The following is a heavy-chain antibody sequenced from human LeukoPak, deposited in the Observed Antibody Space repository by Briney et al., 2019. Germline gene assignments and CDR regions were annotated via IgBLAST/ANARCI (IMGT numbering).Heavy chain of an antibody. Sequence: GRSLRLFCAASGFTFSSYAMHWVYQAPGKALEWVAVISYDGSNKYYADSVKGRFTISRDNSKNTLYLQMNSLRAEDTAVYYCARELWFGGLSYADLAYRGQGTLVTVSS. CDR3: ARELWFGGLSYADLAY. V-gene: IGHV3-30-3*01. J-gene: IGHJ4*02. D-gene: IGHD3-10*01. CDR2: ISYDGSNK. CDR1: GFTFSSYA.